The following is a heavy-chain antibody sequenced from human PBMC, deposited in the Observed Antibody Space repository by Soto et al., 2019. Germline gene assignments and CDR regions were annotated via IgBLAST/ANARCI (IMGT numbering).Heavy chain of an antibody. CDR3: ATWAIAVGGEGF. CDR2: ISSAGDLI. J-gene: IGHJ4*02. V-gene: IGHV3-48*02. Sequence: GGSLRLSCAASGFTFSSYAMSWVRQAPGKGLEWISYISSAGDLILYADSVKGRFTIARDIAKNSLYLQMDSLRDEDSAVYYCATWAIAVGGEGFWGQGTLVTVSS. CDR1: GFTFSSYA. D-gene: IGHD2-21*01.